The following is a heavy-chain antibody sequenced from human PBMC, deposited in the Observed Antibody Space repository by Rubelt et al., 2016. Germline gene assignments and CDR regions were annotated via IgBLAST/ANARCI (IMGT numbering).Heavy chain of an antibody. D-gene: IGHD1-7*01. CDR3: ARDPSGITGTTSDY. CDR2: INAGNGNT. CDR1: GYTFTSYA. Sequence: QVQLVQSGAEVKKPGASVKVSCKASGYTFTSYAMHWVRQAPGQRLEWMGWINAGNGNTNYDQKVQGRVTMTNDTSTSTAYMELRSLRSDDTAVYYCARDPSGITGTTSDYWGQGTLVTVSS. J-gene: IGHJ4*02. V-gene: IGHV1-3*01.